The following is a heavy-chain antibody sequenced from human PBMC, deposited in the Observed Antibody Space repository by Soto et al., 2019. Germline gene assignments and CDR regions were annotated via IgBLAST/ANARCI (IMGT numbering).Heavy chain of an antibody. CDR1: GFSFSSYG. V-gene: IGHV3-33*01. CDR2: IWYDGSKK. J-gene: IGHJ4*02. CDR3: AAAFGEE. D-gene: IGHD3-16*01. Sequence: QVQLVESGGGVVQPGRSLRLSCAASGFSFSSYGMLLVRQAPGKGLEWVARIWYDGSKKYYADSVEGRFTISRDNSKNTLYLQMNSLRAEDTAVYYCAAAFGEEWGQGTLVTVSS.